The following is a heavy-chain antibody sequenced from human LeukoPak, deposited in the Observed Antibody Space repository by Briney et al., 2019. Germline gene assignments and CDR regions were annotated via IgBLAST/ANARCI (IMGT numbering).Heavy chain of an antibody. J-gene: IGHJ3*02. CDR2: INPNSGGT. Sequence: ASVKVSCKASGYTFTGYYMHWVRQAPGQGLEWMGWINPNSGGTNYAQKFQGRVTMTRDTSISTAYMELSRLRSDDTAVYYCVRDRYSGSYFDAFDIWGQGTMVTVSS. V-gene: IGHV1-2*02. CDR3: VRDRYSGSYFDAFDI. D-gene: IGHD1-26*01. CDR1: GYTFTGYY.